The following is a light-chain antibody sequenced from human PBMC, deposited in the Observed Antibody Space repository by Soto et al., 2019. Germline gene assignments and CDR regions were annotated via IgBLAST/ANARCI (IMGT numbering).Light chain of an antibody. CDR3: QQRTNWPVT. CDR1: QSVSSY. Sequence: EIVLTQSPATLSLSPGERATLSCRASQSVSSYLAWYQQKPGQAPRLLIYDASNRATGIPARFSGSGSGTDFTLTFSSLEPEDFAVYYCQQRTNWPVTFGQGTRLDIK. CDR2: DAS. J-gene: IGKJ5*01. V-gene: IGKV3-11*01.